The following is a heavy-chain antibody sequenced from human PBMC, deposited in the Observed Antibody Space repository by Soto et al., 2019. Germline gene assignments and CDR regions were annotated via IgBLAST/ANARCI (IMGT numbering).Heavy chain of an antibody. J-gene: IGHJ4*02. CDR2: ISAYNGNT. V-gene: IGHV1-18*01. CDR1: GYTFTSYG. CDR3: ARDPRYYGSGSYGY. Sequence: ASVKVSCKASGYTFTSYGISWVRQAPGQGLEWMGWISAYNGNTNYAQKLQGRVTMTTDTSTSTAYMELRSLRSDDTAVYYCARDPRYYGSGSYGYWGQGTLVTVSS. D-gene: IGHD3-10*01.